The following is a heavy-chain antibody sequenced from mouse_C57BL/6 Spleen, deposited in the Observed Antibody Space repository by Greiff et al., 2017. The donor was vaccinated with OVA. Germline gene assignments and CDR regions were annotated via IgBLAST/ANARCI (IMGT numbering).Heavy chain of an antibody. CDR3: ARSSSSYGDYEAMDY. J-gene: IGHJ4*01. Sequence: VQLQQPGAELVMPGASVKLSCKASGYTFTSYWMHWVKQRPGQGLEWIGEIDPSDSYTNYNQKFKGKSTLTVDKSSSTAYMQLSSLTSEDSAVYYCARSSSSYGDYEAMDYWGQGTSVTVSS. V-gene: IGHV1-69*01. CDR2: IDPSDSYT. CDR1: GYTFTSYW. D-gene: IGHD1-1*01.